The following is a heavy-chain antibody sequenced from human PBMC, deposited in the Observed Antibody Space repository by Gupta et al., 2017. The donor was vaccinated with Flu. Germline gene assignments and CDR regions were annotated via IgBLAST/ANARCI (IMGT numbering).Heavy chain of an antibody. CDR3: AKNVVVPAAIFDY. Sequence: EVQLLESGGGLVQPGGSLRLSCAASGFTFSSYAMRWVRQAPGKGLEWVSAISGSGGSTYYADSVKGRFTTARDNSKNTLYLQMNSLRAEDTAVYYCAKNVVVPAAIFDYWGQGTLVTVSS. V-gene: IGHV3-23*01. CDR2: ISGSGGST. J-gene: IGHJ4*02. D-gene: IGHD2-2*01. CDR1: GFTFSSYA.